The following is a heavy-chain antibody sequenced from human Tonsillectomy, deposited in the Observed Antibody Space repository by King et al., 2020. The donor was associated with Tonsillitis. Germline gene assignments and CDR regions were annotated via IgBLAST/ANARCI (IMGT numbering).Heavy chain of an antibody. J-gene: IGHJ6*02. CDR3: ARTFSVPAAIPYGMDV. Sequence: QLVQSGGGLVQPGGSLRLSCAASGFTFSSYWMHWVRQAPGKGLVWVSRINSDGSSTSYADSVKGRFTISRDNAKNTLYLQMNSLRAEDTAVYYRARTFSVPAAIPYGMDVWGQGTTVTVSS. D-gene: IGHD2-2*02. V-gene: IGHV3-74*01. CDR1: GFTFSSYW. CDR2: INSDGSST.